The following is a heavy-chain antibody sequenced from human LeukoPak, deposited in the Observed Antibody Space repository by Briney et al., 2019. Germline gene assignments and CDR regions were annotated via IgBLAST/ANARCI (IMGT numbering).Heavy chain of an antibody. Sequence: PGGSLRLSCAASGFTFSSYSMNWVRQAPGKGLEWVSIISGSGDSTYYADSVKGRFTISRDNSKNTLYLQMNSLRSDDTAVYYCARRRYCSSTSCYTKGYYYYGMDVWGQGTTVTVSS. J-gene: IGHJ6*02. V-gene: IGHV3-23*01. CDR1: GFTFSSYS. D-gene: IGHD2-2*01. CDR2: ISGSGDST. CDR3: ARRRYCSSTSCYTKGYYYYGMDV.